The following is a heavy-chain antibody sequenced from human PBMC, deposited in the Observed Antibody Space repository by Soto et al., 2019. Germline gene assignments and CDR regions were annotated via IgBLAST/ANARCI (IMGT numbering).Heavy chain of an antibody. CDR1: GGSITSYF. CDR2: IYHRGNT. V-gene: IGHV4-59*01. D-gene: IGHD3-22*01. Sequence: SETLSLTCTVSGGSITSYFWTWIRQPPGKGLEWMGYIYHRGNTNYNPSLKSRVTFSVDTSKNQFSLKLSSVTAADTAVYYCARDKYYDNTGTFDFWGQGTLVTVSS. J-gene: IGHJ4*02. CDR3: ARDKYYDNTGTFDF.